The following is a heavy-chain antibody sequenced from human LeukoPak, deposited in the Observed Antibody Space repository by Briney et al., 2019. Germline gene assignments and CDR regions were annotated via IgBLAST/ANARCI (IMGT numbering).Heavy chain of an antibody. Sequence: GGSLRLSCAASGFTFDDYAMHWVRQAPGKGLEWVSGISWNSGSIGYADSVKGRFTISRDNARNSLYLQMDSLRVEDTAVYYCARDGGWHQGCDYWGQGTLVTVSS. J-gene: IGHJ4*02. CDR1: GFTFDDYA. V-gene: IGHV3-9*01. D-gene: IGHD6-19*01. CDR2: ISWNSGSI. CDR3: ARDGGWHQGCDY.